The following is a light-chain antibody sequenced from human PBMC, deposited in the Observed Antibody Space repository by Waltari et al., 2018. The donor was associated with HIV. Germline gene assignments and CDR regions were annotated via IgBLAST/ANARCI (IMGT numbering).Light chain of an antibody. V-gene: IGLV2-14*01. CDR1: SSDVGGYNY. CDR3: CSYTSSSTRV. CDR2: EVS. Sequence: QSALTQPASVSGSPGQSITISCTGTSSDVGGYNYVSWYQQHPGKAPKLMIYEVSNRPSGVSNRFSGSKSGNTASLTISGLQAEDEADYYCSYTSSSTRVFGGGTKLTVL. J-gene: IGLJ3*02.